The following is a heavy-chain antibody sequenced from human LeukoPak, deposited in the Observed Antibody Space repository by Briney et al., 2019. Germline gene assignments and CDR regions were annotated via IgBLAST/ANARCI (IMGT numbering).Heavy chain of an antibody. D-gene: IGHD3-10*01. CDR2: ISSSSSYI. Sequence: GGSLRLSCAASGFTFSSYSMNWVRQAPGKGLEWVSFISSSSSYIYYADSVKGRFTISRDNAKNSLYLQMNSLRAEDTAVYYCARDYLVRGVPLNWFDPWGQGTLVTVSS. V-gene: IGHV3-21*01. CDR1: GFTFSSYS. CDR3: ARDYLVRGVPLNWFDP. J-gene: IGHJ5*02.